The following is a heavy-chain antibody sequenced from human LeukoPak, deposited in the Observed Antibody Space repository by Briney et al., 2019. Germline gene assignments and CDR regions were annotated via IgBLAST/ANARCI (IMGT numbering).Heavy chain of an antibody. CDR1: GFTFSNYA. D-gene: IGHD2-21*01. Sequence: GGSLRLSCAASGFTFSNYAMRWVRQAPGKGLEWVSSISGGGERTWYADPVKGRFTISRDNSKNTLYLQMNSLRAEDTAMYFCAKSGVIVMVAGSYYIDYWGQGTLVTVSS. J-gene: IGHJ4*02. CDR2: ISGGGERT. V-gene: IGHV3-23*01. CDR3: AKSGVIVMVAGSYYIDY.